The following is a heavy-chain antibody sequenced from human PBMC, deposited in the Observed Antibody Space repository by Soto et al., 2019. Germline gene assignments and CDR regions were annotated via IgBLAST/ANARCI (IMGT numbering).Heavy chain of an antibody. D-gene: IGHD3-3*01. Sequence: ETLSLTCAVSGGSFSGYIWTWIRQTPGKGLQWVANIKQDGSEKYYVDTVKGRFTISRDNAKKSLYLQMNSLRADDMAVYYCARDRYSYYDFWSGSLPYYYYGMDVWGQGTTVTVS. CDR2: IKQDGSEK. CDR3: ARDRYSYYDFWSGSLPYYYYGMDV. CDR1: GGSFSGYI. V-gene: IGHV3-7*01. J-gene: IGHJ6*02.